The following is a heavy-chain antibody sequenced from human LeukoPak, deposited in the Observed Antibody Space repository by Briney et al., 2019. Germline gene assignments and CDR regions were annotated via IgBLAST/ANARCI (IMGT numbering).Heavy chain of an antibody. CDR2: INHSGST. Sequence: SETLSLTCAVYGGSFSGYYWSWIRLPPGKGLEWIGEINHSGSTNYNPSLKSRVTISVDTSKNQFSLKLSSVTAADTAVYYCAGFKLSRYFDLWGRGTLVTVSS. CDR3: AGFKLSRYFDL. CDR1: GGSFSGYY. V-gene: IGHV4-34*01. D-gene: IGHD6-6*01. J-gene: IGHJ2*01.